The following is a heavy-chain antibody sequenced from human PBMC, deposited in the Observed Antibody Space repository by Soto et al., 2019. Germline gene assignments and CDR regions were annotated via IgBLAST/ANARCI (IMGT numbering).Heavy chain of an antibody. D-gene: IGHD2-15*01. V-gene: IGHV5-51*01. CDR3: ARHPTYCSGGSCYSGPFDY. CDR2: IYPGDSDT. Sequence: GESLKISCKGSGYSFTSYWIGWLRQMPGKGLEWMGIIYPGDSDTRYSPSFQGQVTISADKSISTAYLQWSSLKASDTAMYYCARHPTYCSGGSCYSGPFDYWGQGTLVTVSS. J-gene: IGHJ4*02. CDR1: GYSFTSYW.